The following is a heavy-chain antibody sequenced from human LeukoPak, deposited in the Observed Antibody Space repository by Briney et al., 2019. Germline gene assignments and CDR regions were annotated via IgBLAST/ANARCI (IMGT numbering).Heavy chain of an antibody. Sequence: PSETLSLTCSVYGYSICSGYYWGWIRQPPVKGLEWIGSIYHSGSTYYNPSLKSRVTISVDTSTNQFSLKLSSVTAADTAVYYCARSGDSSGRNWFDPWGQGTLVTVSS. CDR1: GYSICSGYY. CDR2: IYHSGST. D-gene: IGHD3-22*01. J-gene: IGHJ5*02. CDR3: ARSGDSSGRNWFDP. V-gene: IGHV4-38-2*01.